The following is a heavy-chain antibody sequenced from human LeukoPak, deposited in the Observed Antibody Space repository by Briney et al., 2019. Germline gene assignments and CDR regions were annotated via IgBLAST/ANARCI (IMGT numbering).Heavy chain of an antibody. CDR2: ISGSGGST. J-gene: IGHJ6*02. CDR1: GFTFSSYA. Sequence: GGSLRLSCAASGFTFSSYAMSWVRQAPGKGLEWVSAISGSGGSTYYADSVKGRFTISRDNSKNTLYLQMNSLRAEDTAVYYCARGQLEWENYYYGMDVWGQGTTVTVSS. D-gene: IGHD1-1*01. CDR3: ARGQLEWENYYYGMDV. V-gene: IGHV3-23*01.